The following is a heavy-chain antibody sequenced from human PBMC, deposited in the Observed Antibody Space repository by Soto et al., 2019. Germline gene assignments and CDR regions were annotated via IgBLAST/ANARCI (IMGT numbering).Heavy chain of an antibody. D-gene: IGHD2-15*01. J-gene: IGHJ4*02. CDR1: GGSFSSYD. V-gene: IGHV4-34*01. Sequence: PSETLSLTCTIYGGSFSSYDWSWIRQPPWKGLEWIGEINDSGSTNYNPSLKSRVNISVHTSKNQFSLRLSSVTAADTAVYYCASIKCLRSVLPVDYSCQGT. CDR3: ASIKCLRSVLPVDY. CDR2: INDSGST.